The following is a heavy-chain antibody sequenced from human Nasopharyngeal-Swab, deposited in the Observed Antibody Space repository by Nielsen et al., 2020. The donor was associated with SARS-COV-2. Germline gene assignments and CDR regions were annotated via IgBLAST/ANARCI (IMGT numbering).Heavy chain of an antibody. CDR1: GFDFWKYA. CDR3: AKDDFCPACAFDV. D-gene: IGHD2-21*02. J-gene: IGHJ3*01. CDR2: VSNNDGSLT. Sequence: GESLKISCAASGFDFWKYAMSWVRQAPGKGLEWVSTVSNNDGSLTFYADSVKGRFTIPRDTYKNTVSLQMNSLRAEDTAVYYCAKDDFCPACAFDVWGQGTIVTVSS. V-gene: IGHV3-23*01.